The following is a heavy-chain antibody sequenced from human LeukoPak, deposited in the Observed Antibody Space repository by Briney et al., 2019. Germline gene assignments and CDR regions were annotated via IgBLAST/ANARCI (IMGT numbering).Heavy chain of an antibody. J-gene: IGHJ4*02. V-gene: IGHV3-66*01. CDR2: IYSGGST. CDR1: GFTVSSNY. D-gene: IGHD2-2*02. CDR3: ARGLNTSGLRY. Sequence: GGSLRLSCAAPGFTVSSNYMSWVRQAPGKGLEWVSVIYSGGSTYYADSVKGRFTISRDNSKNTLYLQMNSLRAEDTAVYYCARGLNTSGLRYWGQGTLVTVSS.